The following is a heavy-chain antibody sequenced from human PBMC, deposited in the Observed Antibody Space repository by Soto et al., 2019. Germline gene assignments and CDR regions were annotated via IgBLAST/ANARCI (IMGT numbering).Heavy chain of an antibody. D-gene: IGHD1-26*01. V-gene: IGHV3-64*04. CDR3: ARDMSGGTYNYYYGMDV. CDR1: GFTFSIYA. J-gene: IGHJ6*02. Sequence: SLRLSCSASGFTFSIYAMHWVRQAPGKGLEYVSSISGSGSPTYYADSVKGRFTISRDNSKNTLYLQMNSLRADDTAVYYCARDMSGGTYNYYYGMDVWGQGTTVTVSS. CDR2: ISGSGSPT.